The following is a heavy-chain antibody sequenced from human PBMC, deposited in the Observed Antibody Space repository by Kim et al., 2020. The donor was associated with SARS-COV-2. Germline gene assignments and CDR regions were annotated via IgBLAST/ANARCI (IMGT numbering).Heavy chain of an antibody. Sequence: SVKRRFPISRDNAKHSLYLQMNGLRAEDAAVYYCARRAGIAAAGTTLDYWGQGTLVTVSS. D-gene: IGHD6-13*01. CDR3: ARRAGIAAAGTTLDY. V-gene: IGHV3-21*01. J-gene: IGHJ4*02.